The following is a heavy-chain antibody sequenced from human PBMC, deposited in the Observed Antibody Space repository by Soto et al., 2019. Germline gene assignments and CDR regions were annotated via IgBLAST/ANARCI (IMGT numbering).Heavy chain of an antibody. Sequence: SETLSLTCTVSGGSVSSGSYYWSWIRQPPGKGPEWIGYIYYSGSTDYNPSLKSRVTISVDTSKNQFSLKLSSVTAADTAVYYCARVASLGYYDSSGFDYWGQGTLVTVSS. CDR1: GGSVSSGSYY. CDR2: IYYSGST. J-gene: IGHJ4*02. D-gene: IGHD3-22*01. CDR3: ARVASLGYYDSSGFDY. V-gene: IGHV4-61*01.